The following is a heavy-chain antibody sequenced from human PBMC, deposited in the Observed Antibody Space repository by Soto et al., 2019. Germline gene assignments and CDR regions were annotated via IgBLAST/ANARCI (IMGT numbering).Heavy chain of an antibody. D-gene: IGHD4-17*01. CDR3: ARDYGGSNDY. V-gene: IGHV4-30-2*01. CDR1: GFG. J-gene: IGHJ4*02. Sequence: GFGGRWIRQPPGKGLEWIGYIYHSGSTYYNPSLKSRVTISVDRSKNQFSLKLSSVTAADTAVYYCARDYGGSNDYWGQGTLVTVSS. CDR2: IYHSGST.